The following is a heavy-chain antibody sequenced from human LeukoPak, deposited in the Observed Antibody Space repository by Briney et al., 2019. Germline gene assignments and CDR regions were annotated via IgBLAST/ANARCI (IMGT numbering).Heavy chain of an antibody. V-gene: IGHV4-59*01. J-gene: IGHJ4*02. Sequence: SENLSLTCTVSGGSINTYYWNWIRQPPGKGLEWIGSIYHSGNTNYNPSLRSPLTISVDTSKNQFSLKLSSVTAADTAVYYCARGVQQWPYYYDYWGQGTLVTVSS. D-gene: IGHD6-19*01. CDR1: GGSINTYY. CDR3: ARGVQQWPYYYDY. CDR2: IYHSGNT.